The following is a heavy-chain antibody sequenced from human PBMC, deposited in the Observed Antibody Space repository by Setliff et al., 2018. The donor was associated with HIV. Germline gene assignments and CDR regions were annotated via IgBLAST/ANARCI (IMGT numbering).Heavy chain of an antibody. D-gene: IGHD2-21*01. J-gene: IGHJ6*03. CDR2: IYSSGTT. CDR1: GGPINSGSYY. V-gene: IGHV4-61*02. CDR3: ARARVEVRVIGREQPVPYYYYYSEV. Sequence: SETLSLTCTVSGGPINSGSYYWSWIRQPAGKGLEWIGRIYSSGTTNYNPSLKRRVTISLDTSENHFSLKLNSVTAADTAVYFCARARVEVRVIGREQPVPYYYYYSEVWGKGTTVTVSS.